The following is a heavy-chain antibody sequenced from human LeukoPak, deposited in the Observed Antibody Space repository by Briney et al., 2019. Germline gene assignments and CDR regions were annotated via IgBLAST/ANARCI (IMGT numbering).Heavy chain of an antibody. CDR3: AKDMFGVTMIVRALDY. V-gene: IGHV3-9*01. CDR1: GFTFDDYA. CDR2: ISWNSGSI. Sequence: AGGSLRLSCAASGFTFDDYAMHWVRQAPGKGLEWVPGISWNSGSIGYADSVKGRFTISRDNAKNSLYLQMNSLRAEDTALYYCAKDMFGVTMIVRALDYWGQGTLVTVSS. J-gene: IGHJ4*02. D-gene: IGHD3-22*01.